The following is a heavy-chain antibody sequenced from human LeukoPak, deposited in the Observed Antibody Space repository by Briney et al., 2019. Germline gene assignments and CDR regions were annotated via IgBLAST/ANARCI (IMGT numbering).Heavy chain of an antibody. D-gene: IGHD1-1*01. Sequence: SVKVSCKASGGTFSSYAISWVRQAPGQGLEWMGRIIPILGIANYAQKFQGRVTITADKSTSTAYMELSSLRSEDTAVYYCAREGGAGTSDAFDIWGQGTMVTVSS. J-gene: IGHJ3*02. CDR3: AREGGAGTSDAFDI. CDR2: IIPILGIA. CDR1: GGTFSSYA. V-gene: IGHV1-69*04.